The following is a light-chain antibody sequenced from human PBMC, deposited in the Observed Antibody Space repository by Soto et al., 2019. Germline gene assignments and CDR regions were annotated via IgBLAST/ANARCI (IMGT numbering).Light chain of an antibody. J-gene: IGLJ1*01. Sequence: QSALTQPASVSGSPGQSITISCTGTSGDIGSYNRVSWYQQHPGKAPKLMIYEVTDRPSGVSNRFSGSKSGNTASPTISGLQAEDEAEFYCSSYTNINTRACVFGTGTKVTVL. CDR3: SSYTNINTRACV. CDR1: SGDIGSYNR. CDR2: EVT. V-gene: IGLV2-14*01.